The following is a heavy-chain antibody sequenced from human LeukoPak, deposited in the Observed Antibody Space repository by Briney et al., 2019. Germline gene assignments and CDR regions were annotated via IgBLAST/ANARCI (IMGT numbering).Heavy chain of an antibody. Sequence: GEPLKIFCKGSGYSFSTYWIGWVRQMPGKGLGWMGIIFPGDSDTRYSPSFQGQVTISADKSISTAYLQWSSLKASDTAMYYCARRSYSASYYDYWGQGTLVTVSS. CDR2: IFPGDSDT. CDR1: GYSFSTYW. J-gene: IGHJ4*02. D-gene: IGHD6-13*01. V-gene: IGHV5-51*01. CDR3: ARRSYSASYYDY.